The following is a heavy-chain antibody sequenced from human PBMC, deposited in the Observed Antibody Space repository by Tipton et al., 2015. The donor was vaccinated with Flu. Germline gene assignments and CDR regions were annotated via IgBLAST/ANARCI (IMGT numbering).Heavy chain of an antibody. CDR3: VREDSSSWYVSRWFEP. Sequence: TLSLTCTVSGVSISSGSFYWSWIRQPAGKGLEWLGHFYTSGNTNYSPSLKCRITISVDTSKNQFSLQLSSVNAADTAVYYCVREDSSSWYVSRWFEPWGQGALVTDSS. CDR1: GVSISSGSFY. J-gene: IGHJ5*02. V-gene: IGHV4-61*09. CDR2: FYTSGNT. D-gene: IGHD6-13*01.